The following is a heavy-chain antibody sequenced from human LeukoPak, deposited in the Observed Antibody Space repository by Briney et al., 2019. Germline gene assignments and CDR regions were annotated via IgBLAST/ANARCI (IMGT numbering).Heavy chain of an antibody. V-gene: IGHV3-30*02. Sequence: GGSLRLSCAASGFTFSSYGMHWVRQAPGKGLEWVAFIRYDGSNKYYADSVKGRFTISRDNSKNTLYLQMNSLRADDTAVYYCAKGGDIEPIYYYYMDVWGKGTTVTVSS. CDR2: IRYDGSNK. CDR3: AKGGDIEPIYYYYMDV. D-gene: IGHD3-10*01. J-gene: IGHJ6*03. CDR1: GFTFSSYG.